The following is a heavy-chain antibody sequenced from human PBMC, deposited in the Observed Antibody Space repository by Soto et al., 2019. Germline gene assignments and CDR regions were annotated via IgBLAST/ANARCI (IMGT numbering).Heavy chain of an antibody. CDR3: AREGAGLYYYYYGMDV. Sequence: ASVKVSCKASGYTFTKYAISWMRQAPGQGLEWVGWISVYNGNTKYAENLQGRVTVTTDTSTTTVYMELRSLRSDDTAVYYCAREGAGLYYYYYGMDVWGPGTMVNV. J-gene: IGHJ6*02. CDR1: GYTFTKYA. D-gene: IGHD6-19*01. CDR2: ISVYNGNT. V-gene: IGHV1-18*01.